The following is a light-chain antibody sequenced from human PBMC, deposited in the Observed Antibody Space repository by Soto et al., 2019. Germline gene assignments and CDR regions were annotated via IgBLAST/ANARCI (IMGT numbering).Light chain of an antibody. V-gene: IGLV2-8*01. CDR2: EVS. J-gene: IGLJ2*01. Sequence: QSALTQPPSASGSPGQSVTIACTGTSSDVGGYNYVSWYQQHPGKAPKLMIYEVSKRPSGVPDRFSGSKSGNTASLTVSGLQAEDEADYYCSSYAVSNPLFGGGTKRTVL. CDR3: SSYAVSNPL. CDR1: SSDVGGYNY.